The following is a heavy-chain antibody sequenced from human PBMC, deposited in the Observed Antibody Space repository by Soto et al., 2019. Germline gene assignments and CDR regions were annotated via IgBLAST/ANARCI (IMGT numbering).Heavy chain of an antibody. D-gene: IGHD2-21*02. Sequence: PSETLSLTCTVSGGSISSGDYYWSWIRQPPGKGLEWIGYIYYSGSTYYNPSLKSRVTISIDTSKNQFSLKLISVTAADTAVYYWAGEIVDGGNFPIGIDVWGQGTTVTVSS. J-gene: IGHJ6*02. V-gene: IGHV4-30-4*01. CDR3: AGEIVDGGNFPIGIDV. CDR2: IYYSGST. CDR1: GGSISSGDYY.